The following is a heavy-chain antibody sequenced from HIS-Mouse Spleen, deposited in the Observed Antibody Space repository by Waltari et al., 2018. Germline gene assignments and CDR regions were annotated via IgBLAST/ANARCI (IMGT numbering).Heavy chain of an antibody. J-gene: IGHJ3*02. Sequence: QVQLVESGGGVVQPGRSLRLSCAASGFTFSSYGMHWVRQGPGKGLEWVAVISYDGSNKYYADSVKGRFTISRDNSKNTLYLQMNSLRAEDTAVYYCAKDRLYDSSGYYFDAFDIWGQGTMVTVSS. CDR3: AKDRLYDSSGYYFDAFDI. CDR2: ISYDGSNK. CDR1: GFTFSSYG. D-gene: IGHD3-22*01. V-gene: IGHV3-30*18.